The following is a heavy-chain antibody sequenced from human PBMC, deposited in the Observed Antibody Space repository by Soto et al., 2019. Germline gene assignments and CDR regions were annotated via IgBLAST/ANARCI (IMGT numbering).Heavy chain of an antibody. J-gene: IGHJ6*03. Sequence: GGSLRLSCAASGFTFSSYSMNWVRQAPGKGLEWVSSISSSSSYIYYADSVKGRFTISRDNAKNSLYLQMNSLRAEDTAVYYCARSGVVVPAAIPYYYYYMDVWGKGTTVTVSS. D-gene: IGHD2-2*02. CDR1: GFTFSSYS. CDR3: ARSGVVVPAAIPYYYYYMDV. V-gene: IGHV3-21*01. CDR2: ISSSSSYI.